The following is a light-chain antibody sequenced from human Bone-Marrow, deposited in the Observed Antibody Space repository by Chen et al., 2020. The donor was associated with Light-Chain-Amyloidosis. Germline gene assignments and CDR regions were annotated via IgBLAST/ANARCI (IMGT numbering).Light chain of an antibody. V-gene: IGLV3-25*03. J-gene: IGLJ2*01. Sequence: SYELTPPPSVSVSPGQTARITCSGDDLPTKYAYWYQQKPGQAPVLVIHRDTERPSGISERFSGSSSGTTATLTISGVQAADEADYHCQSADSSGTYEVIFGGGTKLPVL. CDR3: QSADSSGTYEVI. CDR2: RDT. CDR1: DLPTKY.